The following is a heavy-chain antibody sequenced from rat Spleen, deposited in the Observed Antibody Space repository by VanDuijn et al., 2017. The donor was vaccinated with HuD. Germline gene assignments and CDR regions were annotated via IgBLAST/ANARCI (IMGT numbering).Heavy chain of an antibody. D-gene: IGHD1-5*01. V-gene: IGHV2-1*01. Sequence: QVQLKESGPGLVQPSQTLSLTCTVSGFSLTGNSVNWVRQPPGKGLEWVGAIWSSGITDYDSALKSRLSISRDTSKSQVFLKMNSLQTEDTAIYFCTKNRYRYSSGYVMDAWGQGASVTVSS. CDR2: IWSSGIT. CDR3: TKNRYRYSSGYVMDA. CDR1: GFSLTGNS. J-gene: IGHJ4*01.